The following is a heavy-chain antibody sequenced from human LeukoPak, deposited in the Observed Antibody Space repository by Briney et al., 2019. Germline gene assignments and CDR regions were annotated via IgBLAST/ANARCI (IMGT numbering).Heavy chain of an antibody. CDR3: ATLPIDGFDH. CDR2: IIPIFGTA. V-gene: IGHV1-69*01. D-gene: IGHD2-21*01. J-gene: IGHJ4*02. Sequence: GSSAKVSCKASGGTFSSYAISWVRQAPGHGREWMGGIIPIFGTANYAQKFQRRVTITADVSTRTAYMELSCLRSEDPAVSPCATLPIDGFDHWGQGTLVTVPS. CDR1: GGTFSSYA.